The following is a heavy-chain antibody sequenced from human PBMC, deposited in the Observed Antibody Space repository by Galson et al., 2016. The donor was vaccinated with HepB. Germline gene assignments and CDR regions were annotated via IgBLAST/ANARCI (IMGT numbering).Heavy chain of an antibody. J-gene: IGHJ2*01. D-gene: IGHD6-13*01. CDR1: GGSFTDSY. CDR2: IHHSGTT. V-gene: IGHV4-34*01. Sequence: SETLSLTCAVSGGSFTDSYWSWIRQPPGKGLEWIATIHHSGTTYYNPSLKSRVTLSIDTSKNQFSLTLTSVTAADTAVFYCARPVVPGYVDLWGRGTLVTVSS. CDR3: ARPVVPGYVDL.